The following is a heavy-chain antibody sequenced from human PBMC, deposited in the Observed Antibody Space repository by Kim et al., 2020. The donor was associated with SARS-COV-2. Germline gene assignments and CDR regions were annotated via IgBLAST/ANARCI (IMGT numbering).Heavy chain of an antibody. V-gene: IGHV3-49*02. Sequence: YAASVKGRFTISRDDSKSIAYLQMNSVKTEDTAVYYCTREGYSGYRTCDYWGQGTRVTVSS. CDR3: TREGYSGYRTCDY. D-gene: IGHD5-12*01. J-gene: IGHJ4*02.